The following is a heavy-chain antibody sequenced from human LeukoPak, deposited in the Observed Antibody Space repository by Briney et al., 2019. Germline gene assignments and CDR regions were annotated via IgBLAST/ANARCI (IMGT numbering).Heavy chain of an antibody. Sequence: EASVKVSCKASGYSFTGHYMHWVRQAPGQGLEWMGIINPSGGSTSYAQKFQGRVTMTRDMSTSTVYMELSSLRSEDTAVYYCARGVRFYGSGSYTRGYYYYYMDVWGKGTTVTISS. CDR1: GYSFTGHY. CDR3: ARGVRFYGSGSYTRGYYYYYMDV. D-gene: IGHD3-10*01. CDR2: INPSGGST. V-gene: IGHV1-46*01. J-gene: IGHJ6*03.